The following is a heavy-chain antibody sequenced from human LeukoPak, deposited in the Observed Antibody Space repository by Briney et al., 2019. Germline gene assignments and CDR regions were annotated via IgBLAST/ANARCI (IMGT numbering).Heavy chain of an antibody. Sequence: GASVKVSCKASGYTFTSYGISWVRQAPGQGLEWMGWISAYNGNTNYAQKLQGRVTMTTDTSTSTAYMELRSLRSDDTAVYYCARDSGSSPYSSSWYAGYYYYYGMDVWGQGTTVTVSS. V-gene: IGHV1-18*01. J-gene: IGHJ6*02. D-gene: IGHD6-13*01. CDR2: ISAYNGNT. CDR1: GYTFTSYG. CDR3: ARDSGSSPYSSSWYAGYYYYYGMDV.